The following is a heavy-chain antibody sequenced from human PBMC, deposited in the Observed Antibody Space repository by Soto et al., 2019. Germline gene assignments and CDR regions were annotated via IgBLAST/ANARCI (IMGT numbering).Heavy chain of an antibody. J-gene: IGHJ6*02. CDR3: AKASGRVHYGMHV. V-gene: IGHV3-23*01. CDR2: IRGSGGGT. D-gene: IGHD3-10*01. CDR1: GFPFSMFA. Sequence: PGGSLRLSCAACGFPFSMFAMNWVRQAPGKGLEWVSGIRGSGGGTYYADSVKGRFTISRDDSRNMLYLEMNTLRGEDTAVYYCAKASGRVHYGMHVWGQGTTVTVSS.